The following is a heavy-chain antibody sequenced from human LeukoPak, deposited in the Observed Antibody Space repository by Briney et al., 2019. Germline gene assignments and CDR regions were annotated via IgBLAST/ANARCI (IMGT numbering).Heavy chain of an antibody. CDR1: GYTFTGYY. Sequence: ASVKVSCKASGYTFTGYYMHWVRQAPGQGLEWMGWVNTNSGGTNYPQKFQGRVTMTRDTSITTAYMELSRLRSDDTAVYYCARESGSYSAFDYWGQGTLVTVSS. J-gene: IGHJ4*02. CDR3: ARESGSYSAFDY. D-gene: IGHD1-26*01. V-gene: IGHV1-2*02. CDR2: VNTNSGGT.